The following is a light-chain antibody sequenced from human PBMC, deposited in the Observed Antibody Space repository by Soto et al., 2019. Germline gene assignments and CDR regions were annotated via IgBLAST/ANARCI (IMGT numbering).Light chain of an antibody. J-gene: IGKJ5*01. CDR2: GAS. V-gene: IGKV1-9*01. CDR3: QQLKVYPLT. Sequence: DIELTQSPSFLSASVGDRVTLTCRASQGISSYLAWFQQKPGRAPNLLIYGASTLQSGVPSRFSGSGSGTDFTLTISILQPEDVVSYCCQQLKVYPLTFGQGTRLEIK. CDR1: QGISSY.